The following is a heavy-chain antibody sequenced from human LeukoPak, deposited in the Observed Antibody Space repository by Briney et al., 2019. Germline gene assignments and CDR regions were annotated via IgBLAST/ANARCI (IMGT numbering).Heavy chain of an antibody. CDR3: AREGPHSSSSDYYYYMDV. CDR1: GYTFTSYD. Sequence: ASVKVSCKASGYTFTSYDINWVRQATGQGLEWMGWMNPNSGNTGYAQKFQGRVTITRNTSISTAYMELSSLRSEDTAVYYCAREGPHSSSSDYYYYMDVWGKGTTVTVSS. CDR2: MNPNSGNT. V-gene: IGHV1-8*03. D-gene: IGHD6-6*01. J-gene: IGHJ6*03.